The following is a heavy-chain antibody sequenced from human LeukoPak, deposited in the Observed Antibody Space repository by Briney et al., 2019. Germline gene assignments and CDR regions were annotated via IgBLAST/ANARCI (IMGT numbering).Heavy chain of an antibody. V-gene: IGHV1-46*01. CDR3: AREAITIFGLVRTQTTKGPHRFDP. CDR2: INPSGGTT. Sequence: ASVKVSCKASGYTFTSYHMHWVRQAPGQGLEWMGIINPSGGTTNYAQKFRGRVTMTRDMSTGTVYMELSSLTSEDTAVYYCAREAITIFGLVRTQTTKGPHRFDPWGQGTLVTVSS. D-gene: IGHD3-3*01. CDR1: GYTFTSYH. J-gene: IGHJ5*02.